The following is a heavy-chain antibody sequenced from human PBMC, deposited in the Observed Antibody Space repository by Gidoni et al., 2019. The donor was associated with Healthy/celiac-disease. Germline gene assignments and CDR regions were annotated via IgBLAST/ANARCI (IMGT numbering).Heavy chain of an antibody. V-gene: IGHV4-4*07. CDR3: ARDAGAPPLIDY. D-gene: IGHD7-27*01. Sequence: QVQLQESGPGRVKPTETLSRTCPVSGGSLSSYSWRWLRQPAGKGLEWIGRIYTRGSTHYHPSLKSRVPMSVDTSKTQFSLKLSSVTAADTAVYYCARDAGAPPLIDYWGQGTLVTVSS. CDR1: GGSLSSYS. CDR2: IYTRGST. J-gene: IGHJ4*02.